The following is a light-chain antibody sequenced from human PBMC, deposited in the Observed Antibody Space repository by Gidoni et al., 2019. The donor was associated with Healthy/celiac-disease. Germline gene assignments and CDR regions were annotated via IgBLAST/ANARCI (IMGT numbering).Light chain of an antibody. CDR1: SSDVGSYNL. CDR2: EGS. CDR3: CSYAGSSTYV. J-gene: IGLJ1*01. V-gene: IGLV2-23*01. Sequence: QSALTQPASVSGSPGQSIPISCTGTSSDVGSYNLVSWYQQNPGKAPKLMIYEGSTRPPGVANRFSCSKSGNTASLTISGLQAEDEADYYCCSYAGSSTYVFGTGTKVTVL.